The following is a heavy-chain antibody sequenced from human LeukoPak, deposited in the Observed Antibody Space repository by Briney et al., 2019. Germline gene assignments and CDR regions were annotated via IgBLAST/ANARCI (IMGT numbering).Heavy chain of an antibody. D-gene: IGHD6-6*01. Sequence: WIGYVYYSGSTNYNPSLKSRVTFSVDTSKSQFSLKLNSVIAADTAVYYCARATYYSTSSPAFDIWGQGTMVTVSS. CDR3: ARATYYSTSSPAFDI. J-gene: IGHJ3*02. CDR2: VYYSGST. V-gene: IGHV4-59*01.